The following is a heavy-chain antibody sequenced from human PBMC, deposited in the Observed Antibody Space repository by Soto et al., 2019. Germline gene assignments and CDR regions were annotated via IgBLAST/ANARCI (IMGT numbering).Heavy chain of an antibody. Sequence: EVQLLESGGGLVQPGGSLRLSCAASGFSFSSYAMSWVRQAPGKGLEWVSGISGSGGSTYYADSVKGRFTISSDNSKNTLYLQMNSLRAEDTAVYYCAKDQSSSSSLFYYCGQGTLVTVSS. D-gene: IGHD6-6*01. CDR3: AKDQSSSSSLFYY. CDR2: ISGSGGST. CDR1: GFSFSSYA. J-gene: IGHJ4*02. V-gene: IGHV3-23*01.